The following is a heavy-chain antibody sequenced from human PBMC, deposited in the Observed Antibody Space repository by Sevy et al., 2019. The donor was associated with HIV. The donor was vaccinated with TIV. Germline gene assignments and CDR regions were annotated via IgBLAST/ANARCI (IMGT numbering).Heavy chain of an antibody. CDR3: AKGGVGHYDPDEIAYYFYYYNMDV. CDR1: GFTFSSYS. V-gene: IGHV3-23*01. Sequence: GGSLRLSCAASGFTFSSYSMNWVRQAPGKGLEWVSAISGSGTRTYYADSVKGRFIISRDNSKNTLDLQMNSLRAEDTAIYYCAKGGVGHYDPDEIAYYFYYYNMDVWGKGTTVTVSS. CDR2: ISGSGTRT. J-gene: IGHJ6*03. D-gene: IGHD3-22*01.